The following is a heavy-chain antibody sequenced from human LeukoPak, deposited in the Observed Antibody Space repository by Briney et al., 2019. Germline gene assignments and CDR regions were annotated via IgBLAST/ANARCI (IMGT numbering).Heavy chain of an antibody. CDR1: GFTVSSNY. CDR3: ARVLGTTKVYYYYMDV. V-gene: IGHV3-66*02. CDR2: IYSGGST. D-gene: IGHD1-7*01. Sequence: GGSLRLSCAASGFTVSSNYMSWVRQAPGKGLEWVSVIYSGGSTYYADSVKGRFTISRDNSKNTLYLQMNSLRAEDTAVYYCARVLGTTKVYYYYMDVWGQGTLVTVSS. J-gene: IGHJ6*03.